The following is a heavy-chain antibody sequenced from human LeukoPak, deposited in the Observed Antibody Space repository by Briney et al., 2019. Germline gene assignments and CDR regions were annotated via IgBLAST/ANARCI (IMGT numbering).Heavy chain of an antibody. J-gene: IGHJ4*02. CDR3: ATSPYYYDSSGSPVNYFDY. V-gene: IGHV4-31*03. D-gene: IGHD3-22*01. CDR2: VYYSGNT. Sequence: NPSQTLSLTCTVSGGSISSGGYYWSWIRQHPGKGLEWIGYVYYSGNTYYNPSLKSRVIISVDTSKNQFSLKLSSVTAADTAVYYCATSPYYYDSSGSPVNYFDYWGQGTLVTVSS. CDR1: GGSISSGGYY.